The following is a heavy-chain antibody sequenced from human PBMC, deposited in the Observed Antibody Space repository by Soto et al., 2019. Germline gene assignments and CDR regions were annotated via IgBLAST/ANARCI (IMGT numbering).Heavy chain of an antibody. D-gene: IGHD6-19*01. CDR1: GGSVSSGSYY. V-gene: IGHV4-61*01. CDR3: ASLRSGLCGYAFDI. CDR2: IYYSGST. Sequence: QVQLQESGPGLLKPSETLSLTCTVSGGSVSSGSYYWSWIRQPPGKGLEWIGYIYYSGSTNFNPSLESRVTVLVDTSKNQFSLKLSSVTTADKAVYYCASLRSGLCGYAFDIWGQGRMVTVSS. J-gene: IGHJ3*02.